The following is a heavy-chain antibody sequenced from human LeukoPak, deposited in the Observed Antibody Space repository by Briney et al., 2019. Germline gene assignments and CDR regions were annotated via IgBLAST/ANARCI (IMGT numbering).Heavy chain of an antibody. CDR2: IYYSGST. Sequence: SETLSLTCTVSGGSISSYYWSWIRQPPGKGLEWIGYIYYSGSTNYNPSLKSRVTISVDTSKNQFYLKLSSVTAADTAVYYCARVGASYDILTGYYDYYYYGMDVWGQGTTVTVSS. V-gene: IGHV4-59*01. CDR1: GGSISSYY. J-gene: IGHJ6*02. D-gene: IGHD3-9*01. CDR3: ARVGASYDILTGYYDYYYYGMDV.